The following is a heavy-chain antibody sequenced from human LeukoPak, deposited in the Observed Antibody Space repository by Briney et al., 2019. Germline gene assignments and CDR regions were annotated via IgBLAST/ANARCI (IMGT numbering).Heavy chain of an antibody. CDR1: GGTFSSYA. CDR2: IIPIFGTA. D-gene: IGHD3-9*01. Sequence: SVKVSCKASGGTFSSYAISWVRQAPGQGLEWVGGIIPIFGTANYAQKFQGRVTITADESTSTAYMELSSLRSADTAVYYCARAIMPDILTPPYYYYYGMDVWGKGTTVTVSS. J-gene: IGHJ6*04. CDR3: ARAIMPDILTPPYYYYYGMDV. V-gene: IGHV1-69*13.